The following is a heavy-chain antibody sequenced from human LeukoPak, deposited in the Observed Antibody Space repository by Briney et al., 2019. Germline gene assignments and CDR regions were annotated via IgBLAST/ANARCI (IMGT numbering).Heavy chain of an antibody. CDR3: AKRGGVAANSHYFDY. J-gene: IGHJ4*02. CDR2: ISGSGGST. D-gene: IGHD2-15*01. Sequence: GGSLRLSCAASGFTLSSYAMSWVRQAPGKGLEWVSAISGSGGSTYYADSVKGRFTISRDNSKNTLYLQMNSLRAEDTAVYYCAKRGGVAANSHYFDYWGQGTLVTVSS. CDR1: GFTLSSYA. V-gene: IGHV3-23*01.